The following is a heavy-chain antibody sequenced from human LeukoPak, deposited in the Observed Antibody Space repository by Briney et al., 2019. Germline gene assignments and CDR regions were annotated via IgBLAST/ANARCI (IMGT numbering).Heavy chain of an antibody. CDR3: ARAEVSCTGATCFSY. Sequence: ASVKVSCKASGYPFTNYAMNWVRQAPGQGLEYIGWINTNTGNPTYAQGFTGRFVFSLDTSASTAYLQISSLKSEDTAVYYCARAEVSCTGATCFSYWGQGTLVTVSS. CDR1: GYPFTNYA. V-gene: IGHV7-4-1*02. D-gene: IGHD2-15*01. J-gene: IGHJ4*02. CDR2: INTNTGNP.